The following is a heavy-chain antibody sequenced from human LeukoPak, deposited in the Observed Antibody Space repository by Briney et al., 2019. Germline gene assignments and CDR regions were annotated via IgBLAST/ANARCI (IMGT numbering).Heavy chain of an antibody. CDR1: GFTFSSYA. Sequence: GGSLRLSCAASGFTFSSYAMSWVRQAPGKGLEWVSAISGSGGSTYYADSVKGRFAISRDNSKNTLYLQMNSLRAEDTAVYYCAKDRGSGWYLSLDYWGQGTLVTVSS. J-gene: IGHJ4*02. CDR2: ISGSGGST. V-gene: IGHV3-23*01. CDR3: AKDRGSGWYLSLDY. D-gene: IGHD6-19*01.